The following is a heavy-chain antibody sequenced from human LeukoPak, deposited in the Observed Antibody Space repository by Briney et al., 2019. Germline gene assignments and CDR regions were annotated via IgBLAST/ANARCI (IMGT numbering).Heavy chain of an antibody. CDR1: GFNFSTYW. Sequence: GGSLRLSCAASGFNFSTYWMTWVRQVPGKGLEWVANIKEDGSEIYYVDAVKGRFSISRDNAKTSLYLQMNNLSVADTAVYYCVTDQTGRHPYDYWGQGTLVTVSS. CDR3: VTDQTGRHPYDY. CDR2: IKEDGSEI. J-gene: IGHJ4*02. D-gene: IGHD3-10*01. V-gene: IGHV3-7*01.